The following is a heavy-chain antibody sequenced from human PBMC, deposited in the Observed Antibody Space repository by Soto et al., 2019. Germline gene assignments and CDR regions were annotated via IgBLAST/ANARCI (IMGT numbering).Heavy chain of an antibody. Sequence: QVVLLQSGAEVKEPGSSVRVSCEVSGSTFNNFAFSWVRQAPGRGPEWMGGIVVISNTADYSQRFQDRVTITADTSTNTLYMELGSLTFEDTAVYYCARAIKRWEVHYYFDYWGQGTLVTVSS. V-gene: IGHV1-69*06. D-gene: IGHD1-26*01. CDR3: ARAIKRWEVHYYFDY. CDR2: IVVISNTA. J-gene: IGHJ4*02. CDR1: GSTFNNFA.